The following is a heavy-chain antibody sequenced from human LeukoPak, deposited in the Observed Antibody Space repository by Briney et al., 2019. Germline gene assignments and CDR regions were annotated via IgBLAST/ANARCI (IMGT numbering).Heavy chain of an antibody. J-gene: IGHJ6*02. D-gene: IGHD2-8*01. CDR1: GFTFSTYW. Sequence: GGSLRLSCAASGFTFSTYWMTWVRQAPGKGPEWVANIKEDGSATYYVDSVKGRFTISRDNARDSVYLQMNILRAEDAAVYYCARARYCANTICHNGGGLDVWGPGTTVTVTS. CDR3: ARARYCANTICHNGGGLDV. V-gene: IGHV3-7*04. CDR2: IKEDGSAT.